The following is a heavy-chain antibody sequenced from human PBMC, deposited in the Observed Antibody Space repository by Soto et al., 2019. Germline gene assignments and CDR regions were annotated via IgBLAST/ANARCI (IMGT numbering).Heavy chain of an antibody. CDR1: GYTFTSYG. J-gene: IGHJ6*03. V-gene: IGHV1-18*01. D-gene: IGHD2-15*01. Sequence: QVQLVQSGAEVKKPGASVKVSCKASGYTFTSYGISWVRQAPGQGPEWMGWISAYTGNTNYAQKLQGRVTTTTDTATSTGYMELRSLRSDDKAVYYCARDLVDIVVVVADDYDYYMDVWGKGTMVTVSS. CDR3: ARDLVDIVVVVADDYDYYMDV. CDR2: ISAYTGNT.